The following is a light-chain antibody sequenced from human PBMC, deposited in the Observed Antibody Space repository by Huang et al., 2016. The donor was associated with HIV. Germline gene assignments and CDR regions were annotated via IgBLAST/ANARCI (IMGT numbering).Light chain of an antibody. Sequence: EIVLTQSPATLSLSPGERATLSCRASQSVSNYVAWYQQKPGQAPRLLIDDASNRATGIPARFSGSGSGTDFTLTINSLEPEDFAVYYCHQRANWPCTFGQGTNLQIK. V-gene: IGKV3-11*01. CDR2: DAS. CDR1: QSVSNY. CDR3: HQRANWPCT. J-gene: IGKJ2*02.